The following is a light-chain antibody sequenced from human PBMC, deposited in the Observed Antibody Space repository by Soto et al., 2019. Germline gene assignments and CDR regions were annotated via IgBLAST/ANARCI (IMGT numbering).Light chain of an antibody. CDR2: AAS. Sequence: ASQRTHSPSSLSASVGDRVTITCRASQGIRNDLGWYQQKPGKAPKLLIHAASSLQSGVPSRFSGSGSGTDFTLTISSLQPEDFASYYCLQDHDYPWTFGQGTKVDIK. CDR3: LQDHDYPWT. V-gene: IGKV1-6*01. CDR1: QGIRND. J-gene: IGKJ1*01.